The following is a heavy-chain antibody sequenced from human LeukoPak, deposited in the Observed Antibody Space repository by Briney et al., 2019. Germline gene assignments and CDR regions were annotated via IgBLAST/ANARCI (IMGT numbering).Heavy chain of an antibody. CDR2: MYYSGST. V-gene: IGHV4-59*08. CDR1: DGSISTYY. J-gene: IGHJ4*02. CDR3: ARRYCSSTSCPIDY. D-gene: IGHD2-2*01. Sequence: SETLSLTCTVSDGSISTYYWSWIRQPPGKGLEWIGYMYYSGSTNYNPSLKSRVTISGDTSKNQFSLKLSSVTAADTAVYYCARRYCSSTSCPIDYWGQGTLVTVSS.